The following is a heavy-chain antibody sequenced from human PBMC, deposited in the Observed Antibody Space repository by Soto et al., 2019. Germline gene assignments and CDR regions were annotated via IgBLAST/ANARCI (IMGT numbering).Heavy chain of an antibody. V-gene: IGHV4-59*01. CDR1: GGSISSYY. Sequence: SETLSLTCTVSGGSISSYYWSWIRQPPGKGLEWIGYIYYSGSTNYNPSLKGRVTISVDTSKNQFSLKLNSVTAADTAVYYCARGYGSGSYYKYWGQGTLVTVSS. CDR2: IYYSGST. J-gene: IGHJ4*02. D-gene: IGHD3-10*01. CDR3: ARGYGSGSYYKY.